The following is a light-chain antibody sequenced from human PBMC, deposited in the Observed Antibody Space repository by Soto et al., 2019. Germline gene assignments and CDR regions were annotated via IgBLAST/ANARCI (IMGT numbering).Light chain of an antibody. J-gene: IGKJ1*01. CDR2: QAS. CDR3: QQYKSYSRT. V-gene: IGKV1-5*03. CDR1: QSISSW. Sequence: DIQMTQSPSTLSESVGDTVTITCRASQSISSWLAWFQQKPGKAPKLLIAQASYLESGVPSRFSGSESGTEFTLTISGLQPDDFATYYCQQYKSYSRTFGQGTKVEIK.